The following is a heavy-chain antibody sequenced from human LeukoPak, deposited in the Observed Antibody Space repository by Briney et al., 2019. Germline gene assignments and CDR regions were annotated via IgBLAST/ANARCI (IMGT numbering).Heavy chain of an antibody. Sequence: GGSLRLSCAASGFTFSSYAMSWVRQAPGKGLEWVSAISGSGGSTYYADSVKGRFTISRDNSKNTLYLQMNSLRAEDTAVYYCAKTYGDYPYYYYMDVWGKGTTVTVSS. D-gene: IGHD4-17*01. J-gene: IGHJ6*03. CDR2: ISGSGGST. V-gene: IGHV3-23*01. CDR1: GFTFSSYA. CDR3: AKTYGDYPYYYYMDV.